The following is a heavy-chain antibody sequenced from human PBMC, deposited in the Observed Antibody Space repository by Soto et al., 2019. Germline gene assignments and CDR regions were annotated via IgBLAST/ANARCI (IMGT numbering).Heavy chain of an antibody. CDR3: ARDRHLSEVPHGGYYYSAMDV. D-gene: IGHD2-2*01. CDR1: GASVSSGGYY. V-gene: IGHV4-31*03. Sequence: QVQLQESGPGLVKPSQTLSLTCSVSGASVSSGGYYLTWIRQHPGKDLEWIGFIYYRGSPYYNPSLKSRVTISADTSRNQFSLKVTSVTAADTAVYYCARDRHLSEVPHGGYYYSAMDVWGPGTTVTVSS. CDR2: IYYRGSP. J-gene: IGHJ6*02.